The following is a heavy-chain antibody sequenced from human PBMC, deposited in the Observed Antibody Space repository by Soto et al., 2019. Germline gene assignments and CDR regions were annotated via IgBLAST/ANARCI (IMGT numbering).Heavy chain of an antibody. CDR1: GGSISSYY. D-gene: IGHD6-13*01. Sequence: SETLSLTCTVSGGSISSYYWSWVRQPPGKGLEWIGYIYYSGSTNYNPSLKSRVTISVDTSKNQFSLKLSSVTAADTAVYYCARDWVAAAENYYGMDVWGQGTTVTVSS. CDR3: ARDWVAAAENYYGMDV. V-gene: IGHV4-59*01. CDR2: IYYSGST. J-gene: IGHJ6*02.